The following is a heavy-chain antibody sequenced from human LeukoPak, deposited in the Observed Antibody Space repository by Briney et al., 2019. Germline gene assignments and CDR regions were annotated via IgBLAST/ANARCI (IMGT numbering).Heavy chain of an antibody. CDR1: GFTVSSNY. Sequence: GGSLRLSCAASGFTVSSNYMSWVRQAPGKGLEWVGFIRSKAYGGTTEYAASVKGRFTISRDDSKSIAYLQMNSLKTEDTAVYYCTRVDSSSWRYYFDYWGQGTLVTVSS. CDR3: TRVDSSSWRYYFDY. J-gene: IGHJ4*02. CDR2: IRSKAYGGTT. D-gene: IGHD6-13*01. V-gene: IGHV3-49*04.